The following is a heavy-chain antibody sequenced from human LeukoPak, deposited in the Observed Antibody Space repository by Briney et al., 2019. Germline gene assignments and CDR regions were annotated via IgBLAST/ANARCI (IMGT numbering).Heavy chain of an antibody. J-gene: IGHJ6*03. CDR2: IKHSGST. CDR1: GGSFSGYY. D-gene: IGHD2-2*01. CDR3: ARWNCSSTSCYSPAYYYYMDV. Sequence: SETLSLTCSVYGGSFSGYYWSWIPQPPGKGLEGIGEIKHSGSTNYNPSLKSRVTISVDTANNQFSLKLSSVTAADTAVYYCARWNCSSTSCYSPAYYYYMDVWGKGTTVTVSS. V-gene: IGHV4-34*01.